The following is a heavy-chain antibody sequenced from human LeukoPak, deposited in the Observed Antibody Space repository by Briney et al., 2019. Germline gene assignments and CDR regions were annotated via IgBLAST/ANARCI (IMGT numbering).Heavy chain of an antibody. CDR1: GGSFSGYY. V-gene: IGHV4-34*01. J-gene: IGHJ5*02. Sequence: SETLSLTCAVYGGSFSGYYWSWIRQPPGKGLEWVGEINHSGSTNYNPSLKSRVTISVDTSKNQFSLKLSSVTAADTAVYYCAREGWDYHRRYNWFDPWGQGTLVTVSS. CDR2: INHSGST. D-gene: IGHD3-16*01. CDR3: AREGWDYHRRYNWFDP.